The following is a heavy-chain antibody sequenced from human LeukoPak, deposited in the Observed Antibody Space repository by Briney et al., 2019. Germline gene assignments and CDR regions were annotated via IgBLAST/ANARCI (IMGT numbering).Heavy chain of an antibody. Sequence: GGSLRLSCAASGFTFSSYAMHWVRQAPGKGLEWVAVISYDGSNKYYADSMKGRFTISRDNSKNTLYLQMNSLRAEDTAVYYCARDPSGWLDYWGQGTLVTVSS. CDR2: ISYDGSNK. CDR1: GFTFSSYA. D-gene: IGHD6-19*01. J-gene: IGHJ4*02. CDR3: ARDPSGWLDY. V-gene: IGHV3-30-3*01.